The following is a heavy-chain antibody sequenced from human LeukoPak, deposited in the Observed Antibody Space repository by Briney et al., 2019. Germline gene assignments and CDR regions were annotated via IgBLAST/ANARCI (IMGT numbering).Heavy chain of an antibody. CDR1: GFTLSDYY. D-gene: IGHD2/OR15-2a*01. V-gene: IGHV3-11*01. CDR3: VRVQNSYFDF. CDR2: IRGTGTTI. Sequence: PGGSLRLSCAASGFTLSDYYISWVRQAPGKGLEWVSFIRGTGTTIYYADSVKGRFTISRDTAKHSVDLQMNGLRPEDTAVYYCVRVQNSYFDFWGQGTLVTVSS. J-gene: IGHJ4*02.